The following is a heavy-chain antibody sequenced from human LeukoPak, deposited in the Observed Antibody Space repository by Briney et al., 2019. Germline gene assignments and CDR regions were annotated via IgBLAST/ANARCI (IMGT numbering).Heavy chain of an antibody. CDR1: AHSFPTYW. V-gene: IGHV5-51*01. D-gene: IGHD3-10*01. CDR3: ARSLPGTMLRGYGIDV. CDR2: IYPGDSDT. J-gene: IGHJ6*02. Sequence: GESLKIPCKAPAHSFPTYWTACVRQIPGKGLELIGIIYPGDSDTRYRPSFQGQVTISADKSKSTAYLQWGSLKASDTAMYYCARSLPGTMLRGYGIDVWGQGTTVTVSS.